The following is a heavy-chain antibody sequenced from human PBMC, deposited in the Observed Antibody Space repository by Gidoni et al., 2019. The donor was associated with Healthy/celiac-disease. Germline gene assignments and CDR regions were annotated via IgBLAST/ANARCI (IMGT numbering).Heavy chain of an antibody. CDR3: ARGSSGWYGGGNWFDP. J-gene: IGHJ5*02. CDR1: GFPFSSYD. Sequence: EVQLVESGGGLVQPGGSLRLACADSGFPFSSYDMHWVRQATGKGLEWFSAVGPAGDTYYPGSVKGRFTISRENAKNSLYLQMNSLRAGDTAVYYCARGSSGWYGGGNWFDPWGQGTLVTVSS. D-gene: IGHD6-19*01. CDR2: VGPAGDT. V-gene: IGHV3-13*01.